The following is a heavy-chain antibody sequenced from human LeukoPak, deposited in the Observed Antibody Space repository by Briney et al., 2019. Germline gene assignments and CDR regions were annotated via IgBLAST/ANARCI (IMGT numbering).Heavy chain of an antibody. CDR1: GFTFDDYA. J-gene: IGHJ4*02. Sequence: GGSLRLSCAVSGFTFDDYAMHWVRQAPGKGLEWVSLISGDGGSRYYAGSVKGRFTVSRDNSKNSLYLHMNRLRTEDTAFYYCAKGADPLTWRMTTVAGTRFDFWGQGTLVTVSS. CDR2: ISGDGGSR. V-gene: IGHV3-43*02. D-gene: IGHD6-19*01. CDR3: AKGADPLTWRMTTVAGTRFDF.